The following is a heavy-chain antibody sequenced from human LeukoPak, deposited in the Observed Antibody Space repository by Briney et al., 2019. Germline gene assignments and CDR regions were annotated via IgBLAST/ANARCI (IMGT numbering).Heavy chain of an antibody. Sequence: GGSLRLSCVASGFSFSSSAMSWVRQAPGKGLEWVSAISGVDTRTYYGDSLKGRFTISRDNSKNTLYLQMNSLRAEDTAVYYCARGPYRGSSTADYWGQGTLVTVSS. D-gene: IGHD1-26*01. V-gene: IGHV3-23*01. CDR2: ISGVDTRT. CDR1: GFSFSSSA. J-gene: IGHJ4*02. CDR3: ARGPYRGSSTADY.